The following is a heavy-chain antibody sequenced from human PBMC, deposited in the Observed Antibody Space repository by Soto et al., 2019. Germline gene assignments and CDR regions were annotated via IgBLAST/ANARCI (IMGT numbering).Heavy chain of an antibody. CDR2: IKQDGSEK. CDR1: GFTFSNYW. Sequence: GGSLRLSCAGSGFTFSNYWMSWVRQDPGKGLEWVANIKQDGSEKHYVDSVKGRFTISRDNAKNSLYLQMNSLRAEDTAVYYCAREGINGDYDLWGQGTLVTVSS. CDR3: AREGINGDYDL. D-gene: IGHD4-17*01. J-gene: IGHJ5*02. V-gene: IGHV3-7*03.